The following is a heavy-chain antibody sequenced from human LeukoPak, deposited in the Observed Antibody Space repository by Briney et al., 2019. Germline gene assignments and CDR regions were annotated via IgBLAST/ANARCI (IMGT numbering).Heavy chain of an antibody. D-gene: IGHD3-10*01. CDR2: MNPNSGNT. CDR3: ARGKARFTMVRGNYYYYMDV. Sequence: GASVKVSCKASGYTFTSYGISWVRQAPGQGLEWMGWMNPNSGNTGYAQKFQGRVTMTRNTSISTAYMELSSLRSEDTAVYYCARGKARFTMVRGNYYYYMDVWGKGTTVTISS. V-gene: IGHV1-8*02. CDR1: GYTFTSYG. J-gene: IGHJ6*03.